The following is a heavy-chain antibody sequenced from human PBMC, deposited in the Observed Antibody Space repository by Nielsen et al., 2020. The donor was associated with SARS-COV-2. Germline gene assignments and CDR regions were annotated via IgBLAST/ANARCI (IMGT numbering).Heavy chain of an antibody. J-gene: IGHJ4*02. CDR1: GYTFTNNY. D-gene: IGHD3-22*01. CDR2: INPTNGGT. V-gene: IGHV1-46*01. CDR3: ARDSSGTYRRVDY. Sequence: ASVKVSCKASGYTFTNNYMHWVRQAPGQGLEWMGLINPTNGGTTYAQKFLGTVTMTRDTSTSTVYMELSSLRSVDTAVYYCARDSSGTYRRVDYWGQGTLVTVSS.